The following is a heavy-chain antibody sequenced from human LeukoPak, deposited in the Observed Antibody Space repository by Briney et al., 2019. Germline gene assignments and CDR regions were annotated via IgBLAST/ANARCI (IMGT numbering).Heavy chain of an antibody. V-gene: IGHV3-23*01. J-gene: IGHJ4*02. D-gene: IGHD3-10*02. Sequence: GGSLRLSCAASGFTFSSYAMNWVRQAPGKGLEWVSGISGSGTNTDYIDSVKGRFTISRDNSKNTLYLQMNSLRAEDTAVYYCARDYVGGWNDYWGQGTQVTVSS. CDR2: ISGSGTNT. CDR3: ARDYVGGWNDY. CDR1: GFTFSSYA.